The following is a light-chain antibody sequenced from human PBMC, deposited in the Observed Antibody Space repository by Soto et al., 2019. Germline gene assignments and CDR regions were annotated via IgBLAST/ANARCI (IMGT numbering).Light chain of an antibody. V-gene: IGKV1-5*01. CDR3: QQYNSYPWT. Sequence: DIQMTQSPSTLSASVGDRVTINFRASQSISSWLAWYQQTPGKAPKLLIYDASSLESGVPSRFSGSGSVTEFTLTIGSLQPDDFATYYCQQYNSYPWTFGQGTKVDNK. J-gene: IGKJ1*01. CDR1: QSISSW. CDR2: DAS.